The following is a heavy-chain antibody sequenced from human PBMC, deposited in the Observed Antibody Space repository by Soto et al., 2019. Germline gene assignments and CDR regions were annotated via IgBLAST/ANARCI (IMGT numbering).Heavy chain of an antibody. D-gene: IGHD6-6*01. Sequence: PSETLSLNSIVFGGSISNNCWTGIRQPPGKGLEWIGRIYSNGRTNFNPSLKSRISMSIDTSKNQFSLKLTSVTAADTAVYYCARNSRDFCELGGHGTPITAS. CDR3: ARNSRDFCEL. CDR1: GGSISNNC. J-gene: IGHJ1*01. CDR2: IYSNGRT. V-gene: IGHV4-4*07.